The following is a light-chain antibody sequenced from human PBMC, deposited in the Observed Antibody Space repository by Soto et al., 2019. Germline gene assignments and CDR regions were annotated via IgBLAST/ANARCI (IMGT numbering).Light chain of an antibody. V-gene: IGKV1-39*01. J-gene: IGKJ4*01. Sequence: DIQLTQSPYTLSASVGDRVTITCPSSQTISTFLHCFQQKPEKAPSLLIYATSSLQSGVPLRFSGSGSGTDFTLTICSLQPENFGHNYCQQAFGTFGNFGGGTK. CDR3: QQAFGTFGN. CDR1: QTISTF. CDR2: ATS.